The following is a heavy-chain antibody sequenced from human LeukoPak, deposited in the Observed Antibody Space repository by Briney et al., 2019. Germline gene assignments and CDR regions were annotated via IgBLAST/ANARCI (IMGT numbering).Heavy chain of an antibody. CDR2: IYYSGST. V-gene: IGHV4-39*07. Sequence: SETLSLTCTVSGGSISSSSYYWGWIRQPPGKGLEWIGSIYYSGSTYYNPSLKSRVTISVDTSKNQFSLKLSSVTAADTAVYYCAREGLAVAGTSGYYYYYMDVWGKGTTVTVSS. CDR1: GGSISSSSYY. CDR3: AREGLAVAGTSGYYYYYMDV. J-gene: IGHJ6*03. D-gene: IGHD6-19*01.